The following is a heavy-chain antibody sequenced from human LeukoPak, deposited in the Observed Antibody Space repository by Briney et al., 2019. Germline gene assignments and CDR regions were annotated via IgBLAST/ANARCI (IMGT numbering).Heavy chain of an antibody. J-gene: IGHJ1*01. V-gene: IGHV3-33*01. CDR2: IWYDGSNK. CDR3: ERDQSYFQQ. CDR1: AFIFGCYM. Sequence: AGSLSPSCAFAAFIFGCYMHRWCRQAPGKGLEWVAVIWYDGSNKYYADSVKGRFTISRDNSKNTLYLQMNSLRTEDTVVYYCERDQSYFQQWGQGTLVTVSS.